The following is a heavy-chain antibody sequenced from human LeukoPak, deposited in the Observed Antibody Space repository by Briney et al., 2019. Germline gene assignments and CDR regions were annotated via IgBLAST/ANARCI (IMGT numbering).Heavy chain of an antibody. Sequence: SETLSLTCTVSGGSISSSGYYWGWVRQPPGKGLEWVGSNYYSGSTYNNPSLKSRVTISVDTSRHQFSLKLTSATAADTAVYYCTRGVPYSSGHGDFDHWGQGTLVTVAS. V-gene: IGHV4-39*01. CDR3: TRGVPYSSGHGDFDH. CDR1: GGSISSSGYY. D-gene: IGHD6-19*01. J-gene: IGHJ4*02. CDR2: NYYSGST.